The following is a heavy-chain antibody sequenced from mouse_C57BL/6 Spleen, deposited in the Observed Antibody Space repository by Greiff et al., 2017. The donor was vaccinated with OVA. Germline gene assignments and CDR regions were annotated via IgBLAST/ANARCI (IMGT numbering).Heavy chain of an antibody. CDR1: GYTFTDYY. CDR3: ARDAMDY. V-gene: IGHV1-19*01. CDR2: INPYNGGT. Sequence: EVQLQQSGPVLVKPGASVKMSCKASGYTFTDYYMNWVKQSHGKSLEWIGVINPYNGGTSYNQKFKGKATFTVYKSSSTAYMELNSLTSEYSAVYYCARDAMDYWGQGTSVTVSS. J-gene: IGHJ4*01.